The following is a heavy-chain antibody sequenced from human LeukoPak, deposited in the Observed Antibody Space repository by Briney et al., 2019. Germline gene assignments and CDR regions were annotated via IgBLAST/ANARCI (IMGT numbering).Heavy chain of an antibody. V-gene: IGHV4-61*08. CDR1: GGSLNTGGNY. CDR2: IYYSGSA. Sequence: SETLSLTCSVSGGSLNTGGNYWSWIRQPPGKGLEWVAYIYYSGSANYNPSLKSRVTISIDTSKNQFSLKLTSVTAGDTAVYYCARDSSCSGGTCYDTWGQGTLVTVSS. CDR3: ARDSSCSGGTCYDT. D-gene: IGHD2-15*01. J-gene: IGHJ5*02.